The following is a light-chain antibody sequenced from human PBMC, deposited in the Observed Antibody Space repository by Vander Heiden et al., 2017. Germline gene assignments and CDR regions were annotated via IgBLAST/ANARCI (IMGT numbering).Light chain of an antibody. Sequence: DIQMTPSPSSLSASLEDRVTITCRASQNISSYLNWYQQKPGKAPKLLIYAASSLQSGVPSRFSGSGSGTDFTLTISSLQPEDFATYYCQQSYSTPWTFGQGTKVEIK. V-gene: IGKV1-39*01. CDR1: QNISSY. CDR2: AAS. J-gene: IGKJ1*01. CDR3: QQSYSTPWT.